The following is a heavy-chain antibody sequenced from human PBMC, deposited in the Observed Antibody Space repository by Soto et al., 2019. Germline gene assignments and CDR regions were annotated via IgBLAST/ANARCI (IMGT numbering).Heavy chain of an antibody. CDR2: IYYSGST. D-gene: IGHD3-9*01. V-gene: IGHV4-39*01. J-gene: IGHJ6*03. CDR1: GGSISSSSYY. Sequence: SETLSLTCTVSGGSISSSSYYWGWIRQPPGKGLEWIGSIYYSGSTYYNPSLKSRVTISVDTSKNQFSLKLSSVTAADTAVYYCARHGDYDILTGWLVVDYYYYYMDVWGKGTTVTVSS. CDR3: ARHGDYDILTGWLVVDYYYYYMDV.